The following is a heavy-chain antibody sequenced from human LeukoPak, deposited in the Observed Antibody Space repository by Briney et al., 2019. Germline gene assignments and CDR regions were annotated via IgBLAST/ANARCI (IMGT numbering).Heavy chain of an antibody. CDR3: ARGVISTDAFDI. V-gene: IGHV4-59*01. CDR2: IYYSGST. J-gene: IGHJ3*02. D-gene: IGHD3-10*01. Sequence: SETPSLTCTVSGGSISSYYWTWIRQPPGKGLELIGYIYYSGSTNYNPSLKSRVTISVHTSKNQFSLKLSSVSAADTAVYYCARGVISTDAFDIWGQGTMVTVSS. CDR1: GGSISSYY.